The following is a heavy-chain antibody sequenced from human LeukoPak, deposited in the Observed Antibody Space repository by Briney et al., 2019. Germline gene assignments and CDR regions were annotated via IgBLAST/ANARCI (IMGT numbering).Heavy chain of an antibody. CDR3: ARGAYLLNTEPFDY. D-gene: IGHD3-16*01. CDR2: VIPIFGTA. CDR1: GGTFSSYA. J-gene: IGHJ4*02. V-gene: IGHV1-69*13. Sequence: SVKVSCKASGGTFSSYAISWVRQAPGQALEWMGGVIPIFGTANYAQKFQGRVTITADESTSTAYMELSSLRSEDTAVYYCARGAYLLNTEPFDYWGQGTLVTVSS.